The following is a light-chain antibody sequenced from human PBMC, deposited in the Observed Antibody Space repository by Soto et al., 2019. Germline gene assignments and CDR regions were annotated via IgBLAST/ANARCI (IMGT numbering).Light chain of an antibody. V-gene: IGLV2-18*02. CDR2: DVS. CDR3: SSYTSSSTYV. J-gene: IGLJ1*01. Sequence: LTQPPSVSGSPGQSVAISCTGTGSDIGTYNRVSWYQRPPGTAPKLMIYDVSDRPSGVPDRFSGSKSGNTASLTISGLQAEDEADYYCSSYTSSSTYVFGTGTKVTVL. CDR1: GSDIGTYNR.